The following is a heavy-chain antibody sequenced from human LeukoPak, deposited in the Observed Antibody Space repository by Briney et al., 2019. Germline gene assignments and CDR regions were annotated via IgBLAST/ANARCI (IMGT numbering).Heavy chain of an antibody. CDR1: GFTFSSYA. J-gene: IGHJ5*02. CDR3: ARDRAGLPFDP. CDR2: IPYDGSNK. D-gene: IGHD5-12*01. V-gene: IGHV3-30-3*01. Sequence: PGRSLRLSCAASGFTFSSYAMHWVRQAPGKGLEWVAVIPYDGSNKYYADSVKGRFTISRGNSKNTLYLQMNSLRAEDTAVYYCARDRAGLPFDPWGQGTLVTVSS.